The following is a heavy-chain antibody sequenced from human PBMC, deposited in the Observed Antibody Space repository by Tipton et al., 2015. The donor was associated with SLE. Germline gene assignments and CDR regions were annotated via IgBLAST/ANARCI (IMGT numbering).Heavy chain of an antibody. CDR2: INHSGST. Sequence: TLSLTCAVYGGSFSGYYWSWIRQPPGKGLEWIGEINHSGSTNYNPSLKSRVTISVDTSKNQFSLKLSSVTVADTAVYFCARGISGYSSSWYYYYHGMDVWGQGTTVTVSS. CDR1: GGSFSGYY. V-gene: IGHV4-34*01. CDR3: ARGISGYSSSWYYYYHGMDV. D-gene: IGHD6-13*01. J-gene: IGHJ6*02.